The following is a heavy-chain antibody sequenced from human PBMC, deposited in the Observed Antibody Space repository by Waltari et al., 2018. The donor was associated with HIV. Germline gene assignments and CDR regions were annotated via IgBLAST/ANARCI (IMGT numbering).Heavy chain of an antibody. CDR2: ISSSSSDI. D-gene: IGHD6-19*01. J-gene: IGHJ4*02. V-gene: IGHV3-21*01. CDR3: ARASRGVAVAGFDY. Sequence: EVQLVESGGGLVKPGGSLRLSCEASGFTLSRYTMTWVRQAPGKGLEWVSSISSSSSDIYYAVSVKGRFTISRDNAKNSLFLQMSSLRAEDMAVYYCARASRGVAVAGFDYWGQGILVTVSS. CDR1: GFTLSRYT.